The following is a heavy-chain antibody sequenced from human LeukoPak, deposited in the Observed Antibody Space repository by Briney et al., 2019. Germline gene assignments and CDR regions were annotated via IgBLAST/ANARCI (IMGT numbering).Heavy chain of an antibody. J-gene: IGHJ4*02. CDR3: ASFYSSGWEPLFDY. V-gene: IGHV3-7*01. CDR2: IKEDGSEK. Sequence: SGGSLRLSCAASGFIFSSYWMSWVRQAPGKGLEWVASIKEDGSEKYYVDSVKGRFTISRDNAKNSLYLQMNSLRAEDTAVYYCASFYSSGWEPLFDYWGQGTLVTVSS. CDR1: GFIFSSYW. D-gene: IGHD6-19*01.